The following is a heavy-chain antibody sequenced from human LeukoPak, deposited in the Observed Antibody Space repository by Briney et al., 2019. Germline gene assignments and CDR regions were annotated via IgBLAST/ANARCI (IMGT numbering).Heavy chain of an antibody. CDR3: ARVFRPTGYYSNPRSGSFDF. CDR2: IYSSGST. J-gene: IGHJ4*02. CDR1: GGSISISHNY. D-gene: IGHD3-9*01. V-gene: IGHV4-39*01. Sequence: SETLSLTCVVSGGSISISHNYWGWIRQPPGKGLEWLGTIYSSGSTYYNPSLRTRVSISVDKAKNQFSLDLSSVTAADTAVYYCARVFRPTGYYSNPRSGSFDFWGQGSLVTVSS.